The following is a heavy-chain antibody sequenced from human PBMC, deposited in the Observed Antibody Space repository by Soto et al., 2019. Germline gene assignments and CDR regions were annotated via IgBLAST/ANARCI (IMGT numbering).Heavy chain of an antibody. CDR2: LYYGRSA. D-gene: IGHD3-22*01. CDR1: GDSISTYY. CDR3: ALRSMAVVPEY. Sequence: QVQLQESGPGLVKPSETLSLTCAVSGDSISTYYCMWIRQPPGKGLESIGYLYYGRSANYNPSLTRRVTWSVDPSTNQCSLTLSSMTAADTAVYYCALRSMAVVPEYWGQGTLVTVSS. J-gene: IGHJ4*02. V-gene: IGHV4-59*01.